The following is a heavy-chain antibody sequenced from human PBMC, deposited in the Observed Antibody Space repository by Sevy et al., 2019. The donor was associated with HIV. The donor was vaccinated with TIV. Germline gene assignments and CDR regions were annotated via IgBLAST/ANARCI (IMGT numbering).Heavy chain of an antibody. J-gene: IGHJ6*02. Sequence: GGSLRLSCAASGFTVSSDYMTWVRQAPGKGLEWVSVIYSGGTTYYADSVKVRFTISRENSKNTVYLQMNSLRAEDTAVYYCARESSSTWQAGYYGMAVWGQGTTVTVSS. CDR1: GFTVSSDY. CDR3: ARESSSTWQAGYYGMAV. D-gene: IGHD6-13*01. CDR2: IYSGGTT. V-gene: IGHV3-66*01.